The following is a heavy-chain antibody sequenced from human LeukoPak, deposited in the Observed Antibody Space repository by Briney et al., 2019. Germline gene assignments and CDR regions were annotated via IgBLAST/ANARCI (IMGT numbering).Heavy chain of an antibody. V-gene: IGHV3-66*01. CDR2: HTVVSGA. J-gene: IGHJ4*02. Sequence: GGSLRLSCAASGFTVGTDFMTWVRQAPGKGLVWVSIHTVVSGAFYAASVHGSFTLSSDDSKKTLYIHMNTPRTEESAVYSCANRGSWGQGALVTVSS. CDR1: GFTVGTDF. CDR3: ANRGS. D-gene: IGHD1-14*01.